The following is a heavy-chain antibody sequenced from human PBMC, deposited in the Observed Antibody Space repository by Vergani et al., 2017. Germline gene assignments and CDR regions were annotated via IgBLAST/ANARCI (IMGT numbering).Heavy chain of an antibody. CDR2: ISGSGSAAGWT. CDR3: VRVTGSGTYYKKGFDP. D-gene: IGHD3-10*01. CDR1: GGSINSGHYH. J-gene: IGHJ5*02. Sequence: QVQLQESGPGLLKPSQTLSLTCNVSGGSINSGHYHWTWIRQPAGKGLEWIGRISGSGSAAGWTDYNPSLTSRAALSLDTSKNQISLTVTSVTAADTAVYFCVRVTGSGTYYKKGFDPWGQGILVTVSS. V-gene: IGHV4-61*02.